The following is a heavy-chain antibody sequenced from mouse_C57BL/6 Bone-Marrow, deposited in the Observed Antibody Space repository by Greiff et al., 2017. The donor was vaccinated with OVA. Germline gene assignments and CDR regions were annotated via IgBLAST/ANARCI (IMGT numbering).Heavy chain of an antibody. CDR3: ARRRYGKWSLAY. CDR1: GYSFTGYY. D-gene: IGHD2-1*01. J-gene: IGHJ3*01. CDR2: INPSTGGT. Sequence: VQLQQSGPELVKPGASVKISCKASGYSFTGYYMNWVKQSPEKSLEWIGEINPSTGGTTYNQKFKAKATLTVDKSSSTAYMQLKSLTSEDSAVYYCARRRYGKWSLAYWGQGTLVTVSA. V-gene: IGHV1-42*01.